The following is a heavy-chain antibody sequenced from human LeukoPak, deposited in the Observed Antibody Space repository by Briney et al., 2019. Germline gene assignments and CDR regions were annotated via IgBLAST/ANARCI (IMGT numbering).Heavy chain of an antibody. Sequence: ASVKVSCKASGYTFTSYDINWVRQAPGQGLEWMGWINPNSGGTNYAQKFQGRVTMTRDTSISTAYMELSRLRSDDTAVYYCARDRAVYYGSGSPPGYWGQGTLVTVSS. V-gene: IGHV1-2*02. CDR2: INPNSGGT. D-gene: IGHD3-10*01. CDR1: GYTFTSYD. CDR3: ARDRAVYYGSGSPPGY. J-gene: IGHJ4*02.